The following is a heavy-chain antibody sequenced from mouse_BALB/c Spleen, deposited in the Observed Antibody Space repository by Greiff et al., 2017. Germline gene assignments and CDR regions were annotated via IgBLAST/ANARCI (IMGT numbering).Heavy chain of an antibody. V-gene: IGHV2-4-1*01. CDR3: ARTAYYRYPYAMDY. CDR1: GFSLTSYG. J-gene: IGHJ4*01. CDR2: IWSGGST. Sequence: VQGVESGPGLVQPSQSLSITCTVSGFSLTSYGVHWVRQSPGKGLEWLGVIWSGGSTDYNAAFISRLSISKDNSKSQVFFKMNSLQADDTAIYYCARTAYYRYPYAMDYWGQGTSVTVSS. D-gene: IGHD2-14*01.